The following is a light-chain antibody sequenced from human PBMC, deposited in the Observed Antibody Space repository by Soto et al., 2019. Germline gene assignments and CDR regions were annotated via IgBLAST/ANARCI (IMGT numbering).Light chain of an antibody. Sequence: EIVLTQSPGTLSLSPGERATLSCRASQSVGKNYLAWYQQKPGQAPRLLIYDASSRATGIPDRFSGSGSGTDFTLASRLEPEDFAVYYCQQYATSPLTFGGGTKVEIQ. J-gene: IGKJ4*01. V-gene: IGKV3-20*01. CDR1: QSVGKNY. CDR3: QQYATSPLT. CDR2: DAS.